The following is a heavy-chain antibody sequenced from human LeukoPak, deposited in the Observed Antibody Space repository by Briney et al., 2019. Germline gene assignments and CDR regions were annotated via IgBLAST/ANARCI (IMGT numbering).Heavy chain of an antibody. CDR1: GFTFSSYG. D-gene: IGHD3-10*01. J-gene: IGHJ3*02. CDR3: AREQYGSDDALDI. V-gene: IGHV3-33*01. CDR2: IWYDGSNK. Sequence: PGGSLRLSCAASGFTFSSYGMHWVRQAPGKGPEWVTVIWYDGSNKYYADSVKGRFTVSRDNSKNTLDLQMSSLRAEDTAVYYCAREQYGSDDALDIWGQGTLVTVSS.